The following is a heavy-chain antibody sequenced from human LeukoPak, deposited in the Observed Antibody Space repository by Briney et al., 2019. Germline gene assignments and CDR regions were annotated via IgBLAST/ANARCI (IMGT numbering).Heavy chain of an antibody. CDR1: GFTFGDYA. V-gene: IGHV3-49*04. D-gene: IGHD5-12*01. CDR2: IRSKAYGGTT. J-gene: IGHJ5*02. CDR3: TTDARRVATSSPSSTNWFDP. Sequence: GGSLRLSCTASGFTFGDYAMSWVRQAPGKGLEWVGFIRSKAYGGTTEYAASVKGRFTISRDDSKSIAYLQMNSLKTEDTAVYYCTTDARRVATSSPSSTNWFDPWGQGTLVTVSS.